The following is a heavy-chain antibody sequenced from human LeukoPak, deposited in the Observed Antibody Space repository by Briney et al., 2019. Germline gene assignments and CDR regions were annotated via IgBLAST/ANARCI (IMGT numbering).Heavy chain of an antibody. Sequence: GGSLRLSCAASGFTFSSYSMNWVRQAPGKGLEWVSCISSSSSTIYYADSVKGRFTISRDNAKNSLYLQMNSLRAEDTAVYYCARDRLGYSSGWTPGWSNWGQGTLVTVSS. CDR1: GFTFSSYS. D-gene: IGHD6-19*01. J-gene: IGHJ4*02. CDR2: ISSSSSTI. CDR3: ARDRLGYSSGWTPGWSN. V-gene: IGHV3-48*01.